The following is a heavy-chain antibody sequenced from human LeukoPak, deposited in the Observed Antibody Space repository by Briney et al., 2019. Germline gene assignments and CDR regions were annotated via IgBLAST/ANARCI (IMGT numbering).Heavy chain of an antibody. CDR3: ARDLNTARFDY. V-gene: IGHV3-66*01. CDR2: IYGGGSP. Sequence: PGGSLRLSCAASGFTFSDYYMSWIRQAPGKGLEWVSAIYGGGSPYYADSVKGRFTISRDNSKNTLYLQMNSLRAEDTAVYYCARDLNTARFDYWGQGTLVTVSS. CDR1: GFTFSDYY. D-gene: IGHD5-18*01. J-gene: IGHJ4*02.